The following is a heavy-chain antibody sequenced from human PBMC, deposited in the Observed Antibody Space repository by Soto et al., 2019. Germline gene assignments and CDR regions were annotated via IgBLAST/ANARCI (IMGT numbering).Heavy chain of an antibody. CDR2: ISARGGSS. V-gene: IGHV3-23*01. Sequence: EVQLLESGGGLVQPGGPLRLACAASGFSFNSYAMVCVRQAPGKGLGWVSVISARGGSSYFADSVKARMTNSRDNSQDVLPLEMNSRRAEDADMYFCAEGFSVSIPSVDTWGQGSLVLVSS. CDR3: AEGFSVSIPSVDT. CDR1: GFSFNSYA. J-gene: IGHJ5*02. D-gene: IGHD2-21*01.